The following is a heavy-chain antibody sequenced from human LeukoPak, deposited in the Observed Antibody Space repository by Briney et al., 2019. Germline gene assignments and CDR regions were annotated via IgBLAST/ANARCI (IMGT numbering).Heavy chain of an antibody. D-gene: IGHD3-22*01. CDR2: IYNSGST. J-gene: IGHJ4*02. CDR1: DGSISSYY. CDR3: ARAALYFDGSAYSYYFDY. V-gene: IGHV4-59*01. Sequence: SETLSLTCTVSDGSISSYYWSWIRQPPGKGLEWIGNIYNSGSTNYNPSLKSRVTMSVDPSKNQFSLRLSSVTAVDTAVYFCARAALYFDGSAYSYYFDYWGQGTLVTVSS.